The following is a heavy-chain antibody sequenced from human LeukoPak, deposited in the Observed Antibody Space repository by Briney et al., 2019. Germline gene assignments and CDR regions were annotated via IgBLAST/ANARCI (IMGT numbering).Heavy chain of an antibody. Sequence: ASVKVSCKASGYTFTSYAMHWVRQAPGQRLEWMGWINGGKGNTKYSQKFQGRVTITTDESTSTAYMELSSLRSEDTAVYYCASVYKTYYYYMDVWGKGTTVTVSS. CDR3: ASVYKTYYYYMDV. CDR1: GYTFTSYA. V-gene: IGHV1-3*01. D-gene: IGHD3-10*01. J-gene: IGHJ6*03. CDR2: INGGKGNT.